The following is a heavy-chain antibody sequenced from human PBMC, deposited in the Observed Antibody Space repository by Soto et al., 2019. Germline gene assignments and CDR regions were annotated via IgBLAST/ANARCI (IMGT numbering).Heavy chain of an antibody. CDR2: INHSGST. CDR1: GGSFSGYY. V-gene: IGHV4-34*01. CDR3: ARVFYESSGYPYYFDY. D-gene: IGHD3-22*01. Sequence: QVQLQQWGAGLLKPSETLSLTCAVYGGSFSGYYWSWIRQPPGKGLEWIGEINHSGSTNYNPSLKSRVTISVDTSKNQFSLKLSSVTAADTSVYYCARVFYESSGYPYYFDYWLQGTLVTVSS. J-gene: IGHJ4*02.